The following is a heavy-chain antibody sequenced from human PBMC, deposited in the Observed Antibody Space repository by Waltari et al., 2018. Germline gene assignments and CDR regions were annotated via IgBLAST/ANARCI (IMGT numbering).Heavy chain of an antibody. D-gene: IGHD3-22*01. Sequence: EVQLVEPGGGLLQVGEYMRLSCAAYGFNFSAYTMHWARQAPGKGLEWVSYISSGRSTIYYADSVKGRFTISRDNAKNSLYLQMNSLRVEDTAIYYCARRDSYDAFDIWGQGTMVTVSS. CDR3: ARRDSYDAFDI. V-gene: IGHV3-48*04. J-gene: IGHJ3*02. CDR2: ISSGRSTI. CDR1: GFNFSAYT.